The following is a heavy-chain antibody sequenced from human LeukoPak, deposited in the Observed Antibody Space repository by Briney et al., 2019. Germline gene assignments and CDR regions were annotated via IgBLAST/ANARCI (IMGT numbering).Heavy chain of an antibody. CDR1: GGSFSGYY. D-gene: IGHD5-18*01. CDR3: SSDNSAMFD. CDR2: INHSGST. J-gene: IGHJ4*02. Sequence: SETLSLTCADYGGSFSGYYWSWLRQPPGKGLEGIGEINHSGSTNYKPSLRSRGTISVDTRKNQFSLKLSSVTAADTAVYYCSSDNSAMFDWGQGTLVTVSS. V-gene: IGHV4-34*01.